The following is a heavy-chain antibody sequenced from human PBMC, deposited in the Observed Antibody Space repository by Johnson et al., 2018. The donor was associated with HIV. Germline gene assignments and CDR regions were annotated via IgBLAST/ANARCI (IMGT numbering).Heavy chain of an antibody. J-gene: IGHJ3*01. CDR3: ARDVYAGAHEN. CDR2: ISSRGIPI. Sequence: QVQLVESGGGLVQPGGSLRLSCAASGFTFSNYVMTWIRQTPGKGLEWISYISSRGIPIYYADSVKGRFTVSRDNAKNLLYLQMNSLRAEDTAVYYCARDVYAGAHENWGQGTRVTVSS. D-gene: IGHD5/OR15-5a*01. V-gene: IGHV3-11*01. CDR1: GFTFSNYV.